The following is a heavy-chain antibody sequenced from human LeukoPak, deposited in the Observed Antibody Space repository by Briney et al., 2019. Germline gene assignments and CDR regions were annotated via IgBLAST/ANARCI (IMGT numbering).Heavy chain of an antibody. CDR2: ISWNSGSI. V-gene: IGHV3-9*01. D-gene: IGHD6-13*01. J-gene: IGHJ4*02. CDR3: AKDIGVLRYSSSWANFDY. Sequence: GRSLRLSCAASGFTFDDYAMHWVRQAPGKGLEWVSGISWNSGSIVYADSVKGRFTISRDNAKNSLYLQMNSLRAEDTALYYCAKDIGVLRYSSSWANFDYWGQGTLVTVSS. CDR1: GFTFDDYA.